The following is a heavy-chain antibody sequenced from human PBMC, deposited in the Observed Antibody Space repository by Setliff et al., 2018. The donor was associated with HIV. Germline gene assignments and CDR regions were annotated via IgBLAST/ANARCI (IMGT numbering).Heavy chain of an antibody. V-gene: IGHV3-74*01. J-gene: IGHJ4*02. CDR1: GFTFSSYW. Sequence: PGGSLRLSCVASGFTFSSYWMHWVRQAPGKGLVWVSRISSDGSSISDADSVKGRFTISRDNAKNTLYLQMNSLRAEDTAVYYCARSTAVAGRPFDYWGQGTLVTV. CDR2: ISSDGSSI. CDR3: ARSTAVAGRPFDY. D-gene: IGHD6-19*01.